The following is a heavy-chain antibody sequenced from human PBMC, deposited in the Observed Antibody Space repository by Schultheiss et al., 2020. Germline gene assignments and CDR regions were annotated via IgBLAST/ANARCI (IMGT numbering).Heavy chain of an antibody. CDR2: ISGSGGST. Sequence: GGSLRLSCAASGFTFSDSYMSWIRRAPGKGLEWVSAISGSGGSTYYADSVKGRFTISRDNSKNTLYLQMNSLRAEDTAVYYCAKEVGVSGYDPKDYWGQGTLVTVSS. D-gene: IGHD5-12*01. V-gene: IGHV3-23*01. CDR3: AKEVGVSGYDPKDY. J-gene: IGHJ4*02. CDR1: GFTFSDSY.